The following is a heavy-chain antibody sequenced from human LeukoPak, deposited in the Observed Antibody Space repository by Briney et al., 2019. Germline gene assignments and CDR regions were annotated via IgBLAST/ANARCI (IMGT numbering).Heavy chain of an antibody. CDR3: AKSPIKAVAGYVAYFDY. V-gene: IGHV3-30*02. D-gene: IGHD6-19*01. Sequence: PGGSLRLSCAASGFNFSSYGMHWVRQAPGKGLEWVTVIWYDGSNKYYADSVKGRFTISRDNSKNTLYLQMNSLRAEDTAVYYCAKSPIKAVAGYVAYFDYWGQGTLVTVSS. CDR2: IWYDGSNK. J-gene: IGHJ4*02. CDR1: GFNFSSYG.